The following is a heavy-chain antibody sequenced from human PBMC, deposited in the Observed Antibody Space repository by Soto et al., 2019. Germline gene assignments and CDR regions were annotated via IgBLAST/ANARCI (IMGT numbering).Heavy chain of an antibody. J-gene: IGHJ6*02. CDR3: ARHETYSSGWYVQPGYYYGMDV. D-gene: IGHD6-19*01. CDR1: GGSISSSSYY. CDR2: IYYSGST. Sequence: SETLSLTCTVSGGSISSSSYYWGWIRQPPGKGLEWIGSIYYSGSTYYNPSLKSRVTISVDTSKNQFSLKLGSVTAADTAVHYCARHETYSSGWYVQPGYYYGMDVWGQGTTVTVSS. V-gene: IGHV4-39*01.